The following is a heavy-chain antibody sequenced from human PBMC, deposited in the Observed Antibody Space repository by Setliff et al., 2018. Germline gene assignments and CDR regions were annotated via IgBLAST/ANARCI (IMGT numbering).Heavy chain of an antibody. Sequence: GGSLRLSCAASGFTFSNYMHWVRQAPGKGLVWVSRITSDGSSTTYADSVKGRFTISRDNAKSTLYLQMNSLRAEDTAVYYCARDVFCSGGSCDNWFDPWGQGTLVPSPQ. CDR3: ARDVFCSGGSCDNWFDP. D-gene: IGHD2-15*01. CDR1: GFTFSNY. CDR2: ITSDGSST. V-gene: IGHV3-74*01. J-gene: IGHJ5*02.